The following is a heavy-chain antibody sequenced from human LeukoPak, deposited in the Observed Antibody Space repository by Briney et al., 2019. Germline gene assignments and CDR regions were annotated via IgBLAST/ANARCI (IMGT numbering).Heavy chain of an antibody. Sequence: SVKVSCKASGGAFSSYAISWVRQAPGQGLEWMGGIIPIFGTANYAQKFQGRVTITADESTSTAYMELSSLRSEDTAVYYCARGHPPTYYYYYGMDVWGQGTTVTVSS. J-gene: IGHJ6*02. CDR2: IIPIFGTA. CDR3: ARGHPPTYYYYYGMDV. V-gene: IGHV1-69*13. CDR1: GGAFSSYA.